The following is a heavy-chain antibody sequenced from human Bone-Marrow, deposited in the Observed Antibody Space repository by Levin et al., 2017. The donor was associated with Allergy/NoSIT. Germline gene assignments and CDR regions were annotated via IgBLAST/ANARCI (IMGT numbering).Heavy chain of an antibody. D-gene: IGHD4-17*01. CDR3: ASNPLAGAVRNYGDYRSRFDY. CDR2: INHSGST. V-gene: IGHV4-34*01. J-gene: IGHJ4*02. Sequence: SCAVYGGSFSGYYWSWIRQPPGKGLEWIGEINHSGSTNYNPSLKSRVTISVDTSKNQFSLKLSSVTAADTAVYYCASNPLAGAVRNYGDYRSRFDYWGQGTLVTVSS. CDR1: GGSFSGYY.